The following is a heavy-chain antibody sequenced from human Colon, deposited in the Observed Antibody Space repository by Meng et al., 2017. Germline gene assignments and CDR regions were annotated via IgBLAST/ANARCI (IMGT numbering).Heavy chain of an antibody. CDR2: TSHSGST. D-gene: IGHD3-22*01. CDR3: ASSDYYRSDY. V-gene: IGHV4-4*02. J-gene: IGHJ4*02. Sequence: QLPRQEPGPGLVKPSDTLSRTCAVSGGSISRSDWWSWVRQPPGKGLEWIGETSHSGSTNYSPSLKSRVTISLDKSKNQLSLKLNSVTAADTAVYYCASSDYYRSDYWGQGTLVTVSS. CDR1: GGSISRSDW.